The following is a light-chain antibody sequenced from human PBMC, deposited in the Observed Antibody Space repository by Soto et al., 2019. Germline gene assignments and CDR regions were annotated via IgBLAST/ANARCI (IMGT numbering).Light chain of an antibody. CDR3: QQRSNWPLT. CDR2: DAS. CDR1: QSVSTY. Sequence: EIVLTQSPATLSLSPGERATLSCRASQSVSTYLAWYHQKPGHAPRLLIYDASNRAAGIPARFSGSGSGTDFTLTISSLEPEDFAVYYCQQRSNWPLTFGGGTKVEIK. V-gene: IGKV3-11*01. J-gene: IGKJ4*01.